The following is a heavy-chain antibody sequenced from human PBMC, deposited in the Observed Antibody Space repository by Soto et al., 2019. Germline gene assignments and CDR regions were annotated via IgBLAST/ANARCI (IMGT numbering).Heavy chain of an antibody. V-gene: IGHV3-23*01. CDR3: AKARYYDSTGYLYYFDY. Sequence: GGSLRLSCAASGFTFSNYAMSWVRQAPGKGLEWVSSITGSGDYTYYADSVKGRFTISRDNSKNTLYLQMNSLRAEDTAVYYCAKARYYDSTGYLYYFDYWGQGTLVTVSS. D-gene: IGHD3-22*01. J-gene: IGHJ4*02. CDR2: ITGSGDYT. CDR1: GFTFSNYA.